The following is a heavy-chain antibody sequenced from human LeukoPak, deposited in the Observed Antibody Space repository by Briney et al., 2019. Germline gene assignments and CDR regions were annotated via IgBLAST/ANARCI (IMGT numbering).Heavy chain of an antibody. CDR2: ISGSGGST. CDR3: AKDSGSYYYFDY. J-gene: IGHJ4*02. V-gene: IGHV3-23*01. D-gene: IGHD1-26*01. CDR1: GFTFSRYA. Sequence: GGSLRLSCAASGFTFSRYAMSWVRQAPGKGLEWVSAISGSGGSTYYADSVKGRFTISRDNSKNTLYLQMNSLRAEDTAVYYCAKDSGSYYYFDYWGKGTLVTVSS.